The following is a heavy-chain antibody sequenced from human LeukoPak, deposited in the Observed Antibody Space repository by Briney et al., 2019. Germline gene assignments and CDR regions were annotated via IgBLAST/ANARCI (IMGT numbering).Heavy chain of an antibody. CDR3: ARGRSRDY. CDR2: IKYDGSEK. Sequence: GGALVPSWSGSCFTFSWYWMSWGRPAPGKGLEWVANIKYDGSEKYYVDSVKGRFTISRDNAKNSLYLQMYSLRVEDTAVYYCARGRSRDYWGQGTLVTVSS. D-gene: IGHD2-2*01. CDR1: CFTFSWYW. J-gene: IGHJ4*02. V-gene: IGHV3-7*04.